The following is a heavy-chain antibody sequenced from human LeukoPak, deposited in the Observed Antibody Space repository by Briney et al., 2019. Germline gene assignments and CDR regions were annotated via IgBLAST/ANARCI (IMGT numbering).Heavy chain of an antibody. CDR2: ISYDGSNK. D-gene: IGHD6-25*01. CDR1: GFTFSSYA. CDR3: ARFAAGGSYYYYMDV. J-gene: IGHJ6*03. V-gene: IGHV3-30-3*01. Sequence: PGGSLRLSCAASGFTFSSYAMHWVRQAPGKGLEWVAVISYDGSNKYYADSVKGRFTISRDNAKNSLYLLMNSLRADDTAVYYCARFAAGGSYYYYMDVWGKGTTVTVSS.